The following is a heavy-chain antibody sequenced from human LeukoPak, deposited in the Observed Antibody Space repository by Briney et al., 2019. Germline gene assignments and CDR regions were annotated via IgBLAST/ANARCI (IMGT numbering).Heavy chain of an antibody. D-gene: IGHD1-7*01. CDR1: GYSISSGYD. V-gene: IGHV4-38-2*01. CDR2: IYYRRTT. Sequence: PSETLSLTCAVSGYSISSGYDWGWIRQPPGKGLEWIASIYYRRTTYYNPSLKSRVTISIDTSKNEFSLTLTSMTAADTAVYYCARWYSAGWNYYFDLWGRGTLITVSS. CDR3: ARWYSAGWNYYFDL. J-gene: IGHJ2*01.